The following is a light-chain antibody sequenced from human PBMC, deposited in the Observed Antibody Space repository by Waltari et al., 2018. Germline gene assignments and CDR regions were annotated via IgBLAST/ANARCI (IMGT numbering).Light chain of an antibody. CDR1: QSVDNS. J-gene: IGKJ2*01. Sequence: EVLMTQSPDTLSLSPGETATLSCRARQSVDNSLAWYQHKIGQAPSLLIYGASNRAADITERFSASGYGTEFTLTISSLQSEDFAVYYCQQYESWPRTFGQGTKLEI. V-gene: IGKV3D-15*01. CDR3: QQYESWPRT. CDR2: GAS.